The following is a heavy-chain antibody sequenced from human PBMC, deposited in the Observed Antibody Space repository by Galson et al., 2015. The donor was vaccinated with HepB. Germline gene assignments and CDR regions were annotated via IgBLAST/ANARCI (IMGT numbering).Heavy chain of an antibody. CDR2: IKSKADGGTT. V-gene: IGHV3-15*01. CDR3: TTDGVATGTSVY. J-gene: IGHJ4*02. D-gene: IGHD1-1*01. Sequence: SLRLSCAASGFSFTNAWMSWVRQDPGKGLEWIGRIKSKADGGTTDYAAPVKGRFTISRDDSKNTLYLQMNSLKTEDTAVYYCTTDGVATGTSVYWGQGTLVTVSS. CDR1: GFSFTNAW.